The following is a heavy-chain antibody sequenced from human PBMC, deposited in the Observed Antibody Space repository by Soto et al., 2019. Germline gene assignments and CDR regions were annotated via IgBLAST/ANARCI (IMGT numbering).Heavy chain of an antibody. CDR2: ISGSGGYT. V-gene: IGHV3-11*06. D-gene: IGHD3-3*02. J-gene: IGHJ4*02. CDR1: GFSFSDYY. CDR3: ARDHLWAFDY. Sequence: GGSLRLSCAASGFSFSDYYMSWFRQAPGKGLEWVSYISGSGGYTNYADSVKGRFTISIDIAKNSLYLQMNSLRDEDTAVYFCARDHLWAFDYWGQGVLVTVSS.